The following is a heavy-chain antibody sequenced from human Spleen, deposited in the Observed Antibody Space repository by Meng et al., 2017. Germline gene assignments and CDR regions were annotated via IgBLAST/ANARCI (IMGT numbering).Heavy chain of an antibody. CDR1: GFTFSSYD. Sequence: GGSLRLSCAACGFTFSSYDMHWVRQATGKGLEWVSAIGTAGDTYYPGSVEGQFTISRENAKNSLYLQMNSLRAGDTAVYYCARDSSVRYFDWLSPSVRYYGMDVWGQGTTVTVSS. J-gene: IGHJ6*02. V-gene: IGHV3-13*03. CDR2: IGTAGDT. D-gene: IGHD3-9*01. CDR3: ARDSSVRYFDWLSPSVRYYGMDV.